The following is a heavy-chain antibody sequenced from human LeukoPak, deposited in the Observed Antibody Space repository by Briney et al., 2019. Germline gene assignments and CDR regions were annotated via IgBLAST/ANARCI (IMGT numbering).Heavy chain of an antibody. CDR2: IYYSGST. CDR3: ARGDYCSSTCCYWRTYYYYYYMDV. Sequence: SETLSLTCTVSGGSISSGDYYWSWIRQPPGKGLEWIGYIYYSGSTYYNPSLKSRVTISVDTSKNQFSLKLSSVTAADTAVYYCARGDYCSSTCCYWRTYYYYYYMDVWGKGTTVTVSS. CDR1: GGSISSGDYY. V-gene: IGHV4-30-4*08. D-gene: IGHD2-2*01. J-gene: IGHJ6*03.